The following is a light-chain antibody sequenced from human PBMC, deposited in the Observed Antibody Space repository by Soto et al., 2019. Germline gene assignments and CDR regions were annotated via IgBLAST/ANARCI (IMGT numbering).Light chain of an antibody. CDR2: GAS. J-gene: IGKJ4*01. CDR3: QQYNNWPQT. V-gene: IGKV3-15*01. Sequence: EIVMTQSPATLSVSPGERATLSCRASQSVSSNLAWYQQKPGQAPRLLIYGASTRATGIPARFSGSGSGTEFTLTINSLQSEDFAVYYCQQYNNWPQTFGGGTKVEIK. CDR1: QSVSSN.